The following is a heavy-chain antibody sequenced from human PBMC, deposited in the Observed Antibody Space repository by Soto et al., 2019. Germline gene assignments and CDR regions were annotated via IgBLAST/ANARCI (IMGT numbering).Heavy chain of an antibody. Sequence: QVQLQESGPGLVKPSETLSLTCTVSGGSITNYYCCWFRQPPGKGLEWIGYIQYNGYSAYNLSLKRGVTMSMDTSKTQFSLMLESVTATDTAVYYCARHGFGSLHGLVDVWGQGTTVIVSS. J-gene: IGHJ6*02. CDR1: GGSITNYY. CDR2: IQYNGYS. V-gene: IGHV4-59*08. D-gene: IGHD3-10*01. CDR3: ARHGFGSLHGLVDV.